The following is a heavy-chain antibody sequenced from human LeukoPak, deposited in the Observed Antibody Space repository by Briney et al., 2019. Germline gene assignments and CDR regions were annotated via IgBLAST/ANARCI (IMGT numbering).Heavy chain of an antibody. CDR3: ARARVPIAVAGLYYFDY. J-gene: IGHJ4*02. D-gene: IGHD6-19*01. Sequence: GASVKVSCKASGYTFTEYHIHWVRQTPGHGPEWMGWIKPDSGSSHYAQKFQGRVTMTRDTSSNSAYMDLTRLKSGDTALYYCARARVPIAVAGLYYFDYWGQGALVTVSS. CDR1: GYTFTEYH. CDR2: IKPDSGSS. V-gene: IGHV1-2*02.